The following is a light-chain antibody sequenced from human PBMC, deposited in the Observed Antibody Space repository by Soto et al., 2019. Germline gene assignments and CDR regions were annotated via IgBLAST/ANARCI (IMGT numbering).Light chain of an antibody. Sequence: QSALTQPASVSWSPGQPITISGTRSSSHVGSYDFVSWYQQHPGKAPKVLIYEVTKRPSGVSNRFSGSKSGNTASLTISGLQADDEADYFCCADAGSSRYVFGTGTKVTVL. CDR1: SSHVGSYDF. V-gene: IGLV2-23*02. J-gene: IGLJ1*01. CDR3: CADAGSSRYV. CDR2: EVT.